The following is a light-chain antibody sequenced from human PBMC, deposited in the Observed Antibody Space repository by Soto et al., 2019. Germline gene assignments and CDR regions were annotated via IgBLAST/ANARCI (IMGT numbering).Light chain of an antibody. J-gene: IGKJ5*01. CDR3: QQFRSFPST. Sequence: DIQMTQSPSSLSASVGDRVTITCRASQDIGSHLAWYQQKPEKAPKSLIYFASTLQSGVPSRFSASGSGTDFTLTISSLQPEDFATYYCQQFRSFPSTFGQGTRLEMK. CDR1: QDIGSH. V-gene: IGKV1D-16*01. CDR2: FAS.